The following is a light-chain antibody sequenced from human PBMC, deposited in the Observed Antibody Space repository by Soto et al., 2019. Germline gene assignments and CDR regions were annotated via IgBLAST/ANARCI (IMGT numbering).Light chain of an antibody. CDR2: SHD. CDR3: ATWDDSLNGRYV. J-gene: IGLJ1*01. CDR1: SSNIGTYT. V-gene: IGLV1-44*01. Sequence: SVLTQPPSASGAPGQRVTISCSGTSSNIGTYTVNWYQHLPGRAPKLLIFSHDQRPSGVPGRISASKSGTSASLDISGLQSEDEADYYCATWDDSLNGRYVFGTGTKVTVL.